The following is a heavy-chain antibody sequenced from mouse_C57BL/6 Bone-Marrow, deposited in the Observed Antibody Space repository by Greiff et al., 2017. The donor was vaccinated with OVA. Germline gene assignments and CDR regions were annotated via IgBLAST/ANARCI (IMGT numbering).Heavy chain of an antibody. Sequence: QVQLQQPGAELVKPGASVKLSCKASGYTFTSYWMHWVKQRPGRGLEWIGRIDPNSGGTKYNEKFKSKATLTVDKPSSTAYMQLSSLTSADSAVYYCARSLYGQGIYYAMDYWGQGTSVTVSS. CDR3: ARSLYGQGIYYAMDY. V-gene: IGHV1-72*01. CDR1: GYTFTSYW. CDR2: IDPNSGGT. J-gene: IGHJ4*01. D-gene: IGHD1-1*02.